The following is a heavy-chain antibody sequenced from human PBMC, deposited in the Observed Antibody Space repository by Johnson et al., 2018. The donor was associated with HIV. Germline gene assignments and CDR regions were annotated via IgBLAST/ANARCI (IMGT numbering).Heavy chain of an antibody. CDR1: GFTVSRNY. J-gene: IGHJ3*02. D-gene: IGHD4-17*01. V-gene: IGHV3-66*01. Sequence: EVQLVESGGGLVQPGGSLRLSCAASGFTVSRNYMSWVRQAPGKGLEWVSVIYSGGSTYYADSVKGRFTISRDNSKNTLYLQMNSLRAEDTAVYYCARGRKTVTTVRPSAFDIWGQGTMVTVSS. CDR3: ARGRKTVTTVRPSAFDI. CDR2: IYSGGST.